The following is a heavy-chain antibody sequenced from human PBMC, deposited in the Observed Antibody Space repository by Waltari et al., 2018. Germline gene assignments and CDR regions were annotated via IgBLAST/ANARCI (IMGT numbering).Heavy chain of an antibody. CDR1: GGSFSGYY. CDR2: INHSGST. V-gene: IGHV4-34*01. D-gene: IGHD2-15*01. Sequence: QVQLQQWGAGLLKPSETLSLTCAVYGGSFSGYYWSWIRQPPGKGLEWIGEINHSGSTNSNPALKGRVTISVDTSKNQFSRRLSSVTAADTAVYYCARGPSRVVVAATPALDYWGQGTLVTVSS. CDR3: ARGPSRVVVAATPALDY. J-gene: IGHJ4*02.